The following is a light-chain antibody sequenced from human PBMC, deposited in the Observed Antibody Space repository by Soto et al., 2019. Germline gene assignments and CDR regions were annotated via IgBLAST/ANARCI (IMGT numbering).Light chain of an antibody. V-gene: IGKV1-39*01. J-gene: IGKJ4*01. CDR3: QQSDKVPLT. Sequence: DIQMTQSPSSLSAFVGDRVTITCRASQSIQIHLNWYQQKPGKAPKLLIYATSNLQSGVPSRFSGSGSGTDFTLTISNLQPEDFGSYYCQQSDKVPLTFGGGTKVE. CDR1: QSIQIH. CDR2: ATS.